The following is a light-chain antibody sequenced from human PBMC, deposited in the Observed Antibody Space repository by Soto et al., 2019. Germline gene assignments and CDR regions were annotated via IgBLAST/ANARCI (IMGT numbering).Light chain of an antibody. Sequence: QSALTQPASVSGSPGQSITISCTGSSSDVGNYNYVTWYQQNPGKAPKRIIYDVTNRPSGVSNRFSGSKSGNTASLTISGLQSEDEADYYCSSYASSSTVIFGGGTKLTVL. CDR3: SSYASSSTVI. CDR2: DVT. J-gene: IGLJ2*01. CDR1: SSDVGNYNY. V-gene: IGLV2-14*01.